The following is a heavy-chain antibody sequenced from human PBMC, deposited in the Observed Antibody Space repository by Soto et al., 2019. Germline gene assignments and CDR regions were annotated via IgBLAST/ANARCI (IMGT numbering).Heavy chain of an antibody. J-gene: IGHJ3*02. Sequence: SETLSLTCTVSGASITTDYWSWIRQPPGKGLEYIAYISDSGTTNYNPSLNSRVTISLDTSKSQFSLRLTSVTAADTAVYYCARLSYPTALVTFHVFSIWGQGTMATDS. D-gene: IGHD2-21*02. CDR3: ARLSYPTALVTFHVFSI. CDR2: ISDSGTT. V-gene: IGHV4-59*08. CDR1: GASITTDY.